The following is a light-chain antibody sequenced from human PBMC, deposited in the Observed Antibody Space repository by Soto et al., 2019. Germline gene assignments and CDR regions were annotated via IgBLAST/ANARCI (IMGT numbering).Light chain of an antibody. CDR1: QSVSRNF. Sequence: EIVLTQSPGTLSLSPGEKATLSCRASQSVSRNFLAWYHQKPGQAHRLXMQSAYSRATGIPDRVSGSGSGTDFNLTIRRLEPEDFGVYYCQQYASSPRTFGQGTKVDIK. CDR3: QQYASSPRT. V-gene: IGKV3-20*01. J-gene: IGKJ1*01. CDR2: SAY.